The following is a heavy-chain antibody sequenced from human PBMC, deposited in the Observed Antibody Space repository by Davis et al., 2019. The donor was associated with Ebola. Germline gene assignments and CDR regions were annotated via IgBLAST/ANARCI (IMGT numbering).Heavy chain of an antibody. Sequence: GESLKISCAASGFTVSSNYMSWVRQAPGKGLEWVANIKQDGSEKYYVDSVKGRFTISRDNAKNSLYLQMNSLRAEDTAVYYCARTGVFGVVMPLDGGQGTLVTVSS. J-gene: IGHJ4*02. CDR2: IKQDGSEK. CDR1: GFTVSSNY. D-gene: IGHD3-3*01. CDR3: ARTGVFGVVMPLD. V-gene: IGHV3-7*03.